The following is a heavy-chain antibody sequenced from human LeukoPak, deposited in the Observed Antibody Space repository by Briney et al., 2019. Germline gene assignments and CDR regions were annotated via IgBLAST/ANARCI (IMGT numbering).Heavy chain of an antibody. J-gene: IGHJ4*02. Sequence: ASVKVSCKTSGYTFTDYYIHWVRQAPGQGLEWMGWINPNSGETSSAQKFQGRVTMTGDAAIRTAYMALSRLTSDDTAVYYCATDRDYSNTERGFDYWGQGTLVTVSS. V-gene: IGHV1-2*02. CDR3: ATDRDYSNTERGFDY. CDR1: GYTFTDYY. D-gene: IGHD4-11*01. CDR2: INPNSGET.